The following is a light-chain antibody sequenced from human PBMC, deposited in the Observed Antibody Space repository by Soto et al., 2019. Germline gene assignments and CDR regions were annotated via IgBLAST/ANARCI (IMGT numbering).Light chain of an antibody. V-gene: IGKV3-15*01. CDR3: QKYDRWPPST. J-gene: IGKJ1*01. CDR2: GPS. CDR1: QSVSNN. Sequence: TVIRRSPTTRATTAGEGATSSSSGSQSVSNNLAWYQQKPGQAPRLLIYGPSTRATGVPARFSGSGSGTEFTLTISGLQSEDIAVYYCQKYDRWPPSTFGQGTKVDIK.